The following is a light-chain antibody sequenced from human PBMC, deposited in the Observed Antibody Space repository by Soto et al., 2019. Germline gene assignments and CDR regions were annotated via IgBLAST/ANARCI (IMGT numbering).Light chain of an antibody. J-gene: IGLJ2*01. Sequence: SYELTQPPSVSVAPGKTARLTCGGIEIGEKAVHWYQQKPGQAPMLVIYYDDDRPSGIPERFSGSNSENTATLTISGVEAGDEADYYCQVWDSSYDHVVFGGGTKLTVL. CDR2: YDD. V-gene: IGLV3-21*01. CDR3: QVWDSSYDHVV. CDR1: EIGEKA.